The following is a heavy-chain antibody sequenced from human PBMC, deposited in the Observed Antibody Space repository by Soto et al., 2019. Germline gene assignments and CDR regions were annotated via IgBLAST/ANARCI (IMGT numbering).Heavy chain of an antibody. CDR3: ASRGYSYGGWFDP. CDR1: GGTFSSYA. V-gene: IGHV1-69*01. D-gene: IGHD5-18*01. J-gene: IGHJ5*02. CDR2: IIPIFGTA. Sequence: QVQLVQSGAEVKKPGSSVKVSCKASGGTFSSYAISWVRQAPGQGIEWMGGIIPIFGTANYAQKFQGRVTITADESTSTAYMELSSLRSEDTAVHYCASRGYSYGGWFDPWGQGTLVTVSS.